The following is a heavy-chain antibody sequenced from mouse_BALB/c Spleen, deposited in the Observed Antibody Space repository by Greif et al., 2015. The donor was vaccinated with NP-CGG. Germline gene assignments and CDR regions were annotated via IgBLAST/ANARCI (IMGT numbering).Heavy chain of an antibody. CDR3: ARDGCYGSSSYFDY. Sequence: EVKLVESGGGLVQPGGSLKLSCAASGFTFSSYTMSWVRQTPEKRLEWVAYISNGGGSTYYPDTVKGRFTISRDNAKNTLYLQMSSLKSEDTAMYYCARDGCYGSSSYFDYWGQGTTLTVSS. V-gene: IGHV5-12-2*01. CDR1: GFTFSSYT. D-gene: IGHD1-1*01. CDR2: ISNGGGST. J-gene: IGHJ2*01.